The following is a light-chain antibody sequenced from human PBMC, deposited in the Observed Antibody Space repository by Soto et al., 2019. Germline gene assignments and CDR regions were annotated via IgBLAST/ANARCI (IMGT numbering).Light chain of an antibody. CDR3: QQGKSFPLS. CDR1: QDISGR. Sequence: DIQMTQSPSSVYASVGDRVTITCRASQDISGRLSWYQQKPGKAPQILIYATSSLQSGVPSRFSGSGSGTDFTLTISSLQSEDFATYYCQQGKSFPLSFGGGTKVEIK. CDR2: ATS. V-gene: IGKV1-12*01. J-gene: IGKJ4*01.